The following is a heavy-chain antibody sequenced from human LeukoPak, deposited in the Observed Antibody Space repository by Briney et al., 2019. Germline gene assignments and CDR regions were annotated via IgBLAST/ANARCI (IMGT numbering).Heavy chain of an antibody. CDR2: INPGGANT. D-gene: IGHD5-24*01. Sequence: ASVKVSCKASGYTFTNYYIHWVRQAPGQGLEWMGLINPGGANTNYAQKFQGRVTITADESSSTAYMELSSLRSEDTAVYYCAYSDGPTRPFDYWGQGTLVTVSS. CDR1: GYTFTNYY. J-gene: IGHJ4*02. V-gene: IGHV1-46*01. CDR3: AYSDGPTRPFDY.